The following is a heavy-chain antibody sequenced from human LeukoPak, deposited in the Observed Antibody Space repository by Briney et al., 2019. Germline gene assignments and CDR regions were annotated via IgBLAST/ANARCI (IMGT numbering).Heavy chain of an antibody. CDR3: ARRGPALVTTDPYYFDY. V-gene: IGHV1-2*02. Sequence: GASVKVSCKASGYTFTGYYIHWVRQAPGQGLEWMGWINPNSGGTNYAQKFQGRVTMTRDTSISTAYMELSRLRSDDTAVYYCARRGPALVTTDPYYFDYWGQGTLVTVSS. D-gene: IGHD4-17*01. CDR2: INPNSGGT. J-gene: IGHJ4*02. CDR1: GYTFTGYY.